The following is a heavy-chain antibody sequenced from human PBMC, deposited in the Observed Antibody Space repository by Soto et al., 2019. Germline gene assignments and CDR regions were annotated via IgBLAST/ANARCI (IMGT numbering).Heavy chain of an antibody. CDR2: IWYDGSNK. CDR1: GFTFSSYG. CDR3: ARVASRAMVPILDV. V-gene: IGHV3-33*01. J-gene: IGHJ6*02. Sequence: LRLSCAASGFTFSSYGMHWVRQAPGKGLEWVAVIWYDGSNKYYADSVKGRFTISRDNSKNTLYLQMNSLRAEDTAVYYCARVASRAMVPILDVWGQGTTVTVSS. D-gene: IGHD5-18*01.